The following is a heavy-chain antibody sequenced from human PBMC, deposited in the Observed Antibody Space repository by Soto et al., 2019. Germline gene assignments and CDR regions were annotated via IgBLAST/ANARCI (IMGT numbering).Heavy chain of an antibody. D-gene: IGHD2-2*01. J-gene: IGHJ5*02. Sequence: SVKVSCKASGFTFTSSAVQWVLQAPGQGLEWMGGIIPIFGTANYAQKFQGRVTITADESTSTAYMELSSLRSEDTAVYYCARDSERTGYVARLNWFDPWGQGTLVTVSS. V-gene: IGHV1-69*13. CDR3: ARDSERTGYVARLNWFDP. CDR2: IIPIFGTA. CDR1: GFTFTSSA.